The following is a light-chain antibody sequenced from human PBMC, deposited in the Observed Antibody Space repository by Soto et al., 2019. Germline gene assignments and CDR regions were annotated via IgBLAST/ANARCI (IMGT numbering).Light chain of an antibody. CDR2: GDN. CDR1: SSNIGARYD. CDR3: QSYDSSLNRV. Sequence: VVTQPPSVSGAPGQRITISCTGSSSNIGARYDVHWYRQLPGTAPKLLLYGDNNRPSGVPDRFSGSKSGASASLAITGLQADDEADYYCQSYDSSLNRVFGTGTKLTVL. V-gene: IGLV1-40*03. J-gene: IGLJ1*01.